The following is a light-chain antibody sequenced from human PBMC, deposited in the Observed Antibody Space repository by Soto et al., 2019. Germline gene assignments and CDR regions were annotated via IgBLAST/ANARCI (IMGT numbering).Light chain of an antibody. J-gene: IGKJ4*01. CDR3: QQRRVWPLT. CDR2: DAS. V-gene: IGKV3-11*01. CDR1: QSVSNY. Sequence: VLTQSPATLSLSPGERATLSCRASQSVSNYLAWYQQRPGQAPRLLSYDASNKVTGIPPRFSASGTGTVITLTIISQEPEDFAVYYCQQRRVWPLTFGGGTKVEIK.